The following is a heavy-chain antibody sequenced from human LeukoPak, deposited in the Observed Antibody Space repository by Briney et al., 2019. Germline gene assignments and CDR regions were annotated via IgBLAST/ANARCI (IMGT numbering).Heavy chain of an antibody. CDR3: AREEDGSSTSMPPGYFDY. V-gene: IGHV1-46*01. D-gene: IGHD2-2*01. CDR1: GYTFTGYY. CDR2: INPSGGST. Sequence: ASVKVSCKASGYTFTGYYMHWVRQAPGQGLEWMGIINPSGGSTSYAQKFQGRVTMTRDTSTSTVYMELSSLRSEDTAVYYCAREEDGSSTSMPPGYFDYWGQGTLVTVSS. J-gene: IGHJ4*02.